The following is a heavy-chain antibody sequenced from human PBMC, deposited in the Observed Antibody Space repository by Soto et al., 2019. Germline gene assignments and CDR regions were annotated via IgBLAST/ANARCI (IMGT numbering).Heavy chain of an antibody. J-gene: IGHJ3*01. CDR3: ARGRGGSYGGNSAHYDV. Sequence: QVHLVESGGGVVQPGTSLRLSCEASGFTFSGFGMHWVRQTPGKGLEWVAVIWYDGSKEYFADCVKGRFTISRDNSKNALYLQMNSLRAEDSAIYYCARGRGGSYGGNSAHYDVWSQGTLVTVSS. CDR1: GFTFSGFG. D-gene: IGHD4-17*01. CDR2: IWYDGSKE. V-gene: IGHV3-33*01.